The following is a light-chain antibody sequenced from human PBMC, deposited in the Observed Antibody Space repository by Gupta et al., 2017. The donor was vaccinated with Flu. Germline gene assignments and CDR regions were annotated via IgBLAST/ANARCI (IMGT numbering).Light chain of an antibody. J-gene: IGKJ1*01. Sequence: DLQMTQSPSTLSASAGDRVTITCRASQNINAWLAWYQQKPGEPPKLLIYEASTLESGVPSRFSGSGSGIEFTLTISSLQPDDFATYYCQHDNSFSRTFGQGTKVDVK. CDR3: QHDNSFSRT. CDR1: QNINAW. CDR2: EAS. V-gene: IGKV1-5*03.